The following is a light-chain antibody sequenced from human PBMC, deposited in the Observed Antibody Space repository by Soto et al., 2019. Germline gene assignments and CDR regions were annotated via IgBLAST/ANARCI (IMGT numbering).Light chain of an antibody. CDR1: SSNIGAGYD. J-gene: IGLJ1*01. CDR3: QSYDSSLSGSDV. Sequence: QSVLTQPPSVSGAPGQRVTISCTGSSSNIGAGYDVHWYQQLPGTAPKLLIYGNSNRPSGVPDRFSGSKSGTSASLAIAGLHTEDEADYYCQSYDSSLSGSDVFGTGTKVTVL. V-gene: IGLV1-40*01. CDR2: GNS.